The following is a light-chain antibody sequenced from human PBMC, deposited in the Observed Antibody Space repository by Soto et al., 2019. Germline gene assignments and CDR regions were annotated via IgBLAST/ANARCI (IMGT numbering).Light chain of an antibody. CDR1: SGDFGNDKY. CDR2: GAN. CDR3: GSYTTSRIWV. Sequence: QSALTQPASVSGSPGQSITVSCTGTSGDFGNDKYVSWYQQQPGKAPKLLIFGANSRPSGISNRFSGSKSGNTASLTISGLQVEDEAEYFCGSYTTSRIWVFGGGTKLTVL. J-gene: IGLJ3*02. V-gene: IGLV2-14*01.